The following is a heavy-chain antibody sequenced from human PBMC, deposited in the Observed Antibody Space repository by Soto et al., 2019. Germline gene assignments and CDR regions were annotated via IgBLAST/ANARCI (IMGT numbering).Heavy chain of an antibody. D-gene: IGHD3-10*01. J-gene: IGHJ4*02. V-gene: IGHV3-30*18. CDR1: GFTFSSYG. Sequence: GGSLRLSCAASGFTFSSYGMHWVRQAPGKGLEWVAVISYDGSNKYYADSVKGRFTISRDNSKNTLYLQMNSLRAEDTAVYYCAKGRSGGSGSPDFDYWGQGTLVTVSS. CDR3: AKGRSGGSGSPDFDY. CDR2: ISYDGSNK.